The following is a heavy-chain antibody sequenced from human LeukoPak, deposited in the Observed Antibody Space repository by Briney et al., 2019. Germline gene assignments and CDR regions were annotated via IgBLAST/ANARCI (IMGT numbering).Heavy chain of an antibody. Sequence: ASVKVSCETSGYTFTGYYMHWVRQAPGQGLEWMGWINPNSGGTNYAQKFQGRVTMTRDTSISTAYMELSRLRSDDTAVYYCARVQAITGTIGYYYYYMDVWGKGTTVTIS. CDR2: INPNSGGT. CDR1: GYTFTGYY. V-gene: IGHV1-2*02. D-gene: IGHD1-20*01. CDR3: ARVQAITGTIGYYYYYMDV. J-gene: IGHJ6*03.